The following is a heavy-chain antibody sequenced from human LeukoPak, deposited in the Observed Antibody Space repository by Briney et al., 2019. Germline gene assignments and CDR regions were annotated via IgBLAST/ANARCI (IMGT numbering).Heavy chain of an antibody. D-gene: IGHD2-15*01. CDR2: ISGSGGTT. Sequence: PGGSLRLSCAASGFTFSNYRMNWVRQAPGKGLEWVSAISGSGGTTYYADSVKGRFTISRDNSKNTLYLQMHSLRAEDTAVYYCAKRGGYCSGGRCYGGMDVWGQGTTVTVSS. CDR3: AKRGGYCSGGRCYGGMDV. V-gene: IGHV3-23*01. CDR1: GFTFSNYR. J-gene: IGHJ6*02.